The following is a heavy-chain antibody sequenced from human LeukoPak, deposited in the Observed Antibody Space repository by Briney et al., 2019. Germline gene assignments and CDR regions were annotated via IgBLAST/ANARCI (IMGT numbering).Heavy chain of an antibody. Sequence: GGSLRLSCAPSGFTVSSNYMSWVRHAPGNRLDWVSVIYIGGDTFYAESVKGRFTISRHNSKNTLYLQMNSLRAEDTAAYYCAAKVEIRSNGTYFISWGQRTLVTVSS. D-gene: IGHD1-14*01. CDR1: GFTVSSNY. J-gene: IGHJ5*02. V-gene: IGHV3-53*01. CDR2: IYIGGDT. CDR3: AAKVEIRSNGTYFIS.